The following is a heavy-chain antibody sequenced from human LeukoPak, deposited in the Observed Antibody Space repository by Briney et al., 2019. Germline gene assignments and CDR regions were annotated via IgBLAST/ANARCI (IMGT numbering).Heavy chain of an antibody. CDR3: ARVSYRDAFDI. CDR2: INAGNGNT. V-gene: IGHV1-3*01. Sequence: ASVKVSCKASGYTFTSYAMHWVRQAPGQRLEWMGWINAGNGNTKYSQKFQGRVTMTRDTSTSTVYMELSSLRSEDTAVYYCARVSYRDAFDIWGQGTMVTVSS. CDR1: GYTFTSYA. D-gene: IGHD3-16*02. J-gene: IGHJ3*02.